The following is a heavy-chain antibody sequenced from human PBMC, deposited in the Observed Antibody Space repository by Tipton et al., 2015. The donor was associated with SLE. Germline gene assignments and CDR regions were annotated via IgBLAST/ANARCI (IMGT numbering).Heavy chain of an antibody. J-gene: IGHJ6*02. Sequence: RSLRLSCAGSGFTFSSYPMHWVRQAPGKGLEWVAIISYDGSSKYYADSVKGRFTISRDDSKKTVYLQMNSLRAEDTAVYYCASLCTDGVCYGSAMDVWGQGTTVTVSS. CDR1: GFTFSSYP. V-gene: IGHV3-30*04. D-gene: IGHD2-8*01. CDR3: ASLCTDGVCYGSAMDV. CDR2: ISYDGSSK.